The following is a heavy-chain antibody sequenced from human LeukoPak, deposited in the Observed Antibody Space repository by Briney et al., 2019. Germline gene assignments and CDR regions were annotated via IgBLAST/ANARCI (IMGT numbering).Heavy chain of an antibody. Sequence: SETLSLTCTVSGGSLSSHYWSWIRQPPGKGLEWIGYIYGSGSTSNPSLKSRVTISEDTSKKQFSLKLTSVTAADTAVYFCARRRDGYNFNLDYWGQGTLVTVSS. J-gene: IGHJ4*02. CDR1: GGSLSSHY. V-gene: IGHV4-59*11. D-gene: IGHD5-24*01. CDR2: IYGSGST. CDR3: ARRRDGYNFNLDY.